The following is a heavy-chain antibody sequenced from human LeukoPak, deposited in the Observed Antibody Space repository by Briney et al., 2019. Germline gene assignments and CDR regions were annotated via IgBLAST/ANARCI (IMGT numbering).Heavy chain of an antibody. D-gene: IGHD6-6*01. J-gene: IGHJ5*02. CDR3: ARSSIAAPGWDWFDP. CDR2: INPSGGST. V-gene: IGHV1-46*01. CDR1: GYTFTSYY. Sequence: GASVKVSCKASGYTFTSYYMHWVRQAPGQGLEWMGIINPSGGSTSYAQKFQGRVTMTRDTSTSTVYMELSSLRSEDTAAYYCARSSIAAPGWDWFDPWGQGTLVTVSS.